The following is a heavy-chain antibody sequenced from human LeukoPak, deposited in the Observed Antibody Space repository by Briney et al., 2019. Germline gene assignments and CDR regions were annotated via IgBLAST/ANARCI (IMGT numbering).Heavy chain of an antibody. V-gene: IGHV1-69*04. D-gene: IGHD5-18*01. CDR3: AGVDTAMGLDY. Sequence: ASVKVSCKASGGTFSSYAISWVRQAPGQGLEWMGRIIPIFGIANYAQKFQGRVTITADKSTSTAYMELSSLRSEDTAVYYCAGVDTAMGLDYWGQGTLVTVSS. CDR2: IIPIFGIA. CDR1: GGTFSSYA. J-gene: IGHJ4*02.